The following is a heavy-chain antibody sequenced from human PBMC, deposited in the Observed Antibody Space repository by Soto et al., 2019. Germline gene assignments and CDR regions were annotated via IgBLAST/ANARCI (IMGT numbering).Heavy chain of an antibody. Sequence: PSETLSLTCTVSGGSISTYYWIWVRQSPGKGLEWLGYIFYSDNTNYNPSLESRLSILVDTSKNQISLTLNSVTAADTAVYYCARAGETYYDFWSGFSPIDYWGPGTLVTVSS. D-gene: IGHD3-3*01. CDR1: GGSISTYY. V-gene: IGHV4-59*01. CDR2: IFYSDNT. J-gene: IGHJ4*02. CDR3: ARAGETYYDFWSGFSPIDY.